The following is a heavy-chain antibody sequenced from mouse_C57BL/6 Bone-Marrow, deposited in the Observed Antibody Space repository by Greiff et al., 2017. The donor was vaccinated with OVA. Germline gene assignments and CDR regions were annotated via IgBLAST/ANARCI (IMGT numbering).Heavy chain of an antibody. Sequence: QVQLQQPGAELVKPGASVKLSCKASGYTFTSYWMQWVKQRPGQGLEWIGEIDPSDSYTNYNQKFKGKATLTVDTSSSKAYMQLSSLTSEDSAVYYGARGYYYGSSLDYWGQGTTLTVSS. D-gene: IGHD1-1*01. V-gene: IGHV1-50*01. J-gene: IGHJ2*01. CDR3: ARGYYYGSSLDY. CDR2: IDPSDSYT. CDR1: GYTFTSYW.